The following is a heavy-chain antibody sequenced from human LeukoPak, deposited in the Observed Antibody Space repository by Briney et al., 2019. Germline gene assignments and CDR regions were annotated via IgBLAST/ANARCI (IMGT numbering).Heavy chain of an antibody. D-gene: IGHD3-22*01. CDR3: ARDRLITMIVVVITGVFDY. CDR1: GFTFSSYA. J-gene: IGHJ4*02. Sequence: GGSLRLSCAASGFTFSSYAMHWVRQAPGKGLEWVAVISYDGSSKYYADSVKGRFTISRDNSKNTLYLQMNSLRAEDTAVYYCARDRLITMIVVVITGVFDYWGQGTLVTVSS. V-gene: IGHV3-30-3*01. CDR2: ISYDGSSK.